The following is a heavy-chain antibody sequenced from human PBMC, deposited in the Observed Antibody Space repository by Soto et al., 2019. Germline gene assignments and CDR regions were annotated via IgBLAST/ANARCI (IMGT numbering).Heavy chain of an antibody. CDR1: EFTFGDYG. CDR3: TRGPVFDY. CDR2: IRSKAYGGTT. D-gene: IGHD4-4*01. V-gene: IGHV3-49*03. J-gene: IGHJ4*02. Sequence: PGGSLRLSCTGSEFTFGDYGVNWFRQAPGRGLDWVGSIRSKAYGGTTEYAASVKGRFTISRDDSKSVAYLQMESLKTEDTAVYYCTRGPVFDYWGPGTLVTVSS.